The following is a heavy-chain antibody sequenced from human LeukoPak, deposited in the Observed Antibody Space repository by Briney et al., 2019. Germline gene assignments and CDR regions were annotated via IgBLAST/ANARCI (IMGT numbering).Heavy chain of an antibody. Sequence: GSLRLSCAVSGFVFSNTDMYWVRQAPGKGPDCVAFISYDGSKRYYGDSVRGRFTISRDNSRNTVYLQMNSLRPEDTAVYYCAKESPDYGDQWGGYSWFDPWGQGTPVTVSS. CDR1: GFVFSNTD. J-gene: IGHJ5*02. CDR2: ISYDGSKR. CDR3: AKESPDYGDQWGGYSWFDP. V-gene: IGHV3-30*18. D-gene: IGHD4/OR15-4a*01.